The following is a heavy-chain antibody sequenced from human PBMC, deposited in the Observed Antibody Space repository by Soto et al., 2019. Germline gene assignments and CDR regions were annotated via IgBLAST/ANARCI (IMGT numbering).Heavy chain of an antibody. CDR2: IKGDGSEK. V-gene: IGHV3-7*01. Sequence: EVQLVESGGGLVQPGGSLRLSCVASGFTFNRYWMTWVRQAPGKGLEWVANIKGDGSEKYYVDSVKGRFTISTDNAKNSLYLQMDSVRAEDTAVYYCARECRGYCSSTTCPGIWGQGTLVTVSS. D-gene: IGHD2-2*01. J-gene: IGHJ4*02. CDR3: ARECRGYCSSTTCPGI. CDR1: GFTFNRYW.